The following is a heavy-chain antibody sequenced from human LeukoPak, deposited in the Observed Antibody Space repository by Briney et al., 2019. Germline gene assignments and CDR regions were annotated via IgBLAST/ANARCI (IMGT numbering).Heavy chain of an antibody. V-gene: IGHV1-2*02. J-gene: IGHJ5*02. D-gene: IGHD3-10*01. Sequence: ASVKVSCKASGYTFTGYYMHWVRQAPGQGLEWMGWINPNSGGTNYAQKFQGRVTMTRDTSISTAYMELSRLRSDDTAVYYCARDRRRTMVRGVIIDWFDPWGQGTLVTVSS. CDR2: INPNSGGT. CDR1: GYTFTGYY. CDR3: ARDRRRTMVRGVIIDWFDP.